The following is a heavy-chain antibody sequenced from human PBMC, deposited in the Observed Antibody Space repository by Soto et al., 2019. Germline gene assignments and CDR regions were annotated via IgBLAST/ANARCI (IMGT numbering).Heavy chain of an antibody. CDR3: ARSTYGEGYPHFFAD. V-gene: IGHV4-30-4*01. CDR2: IHNSVNT. J-gene: IGHJ4*02. D-gene: IGHD3-10*01. CDR1: GGSINDIDSY. Sequence: QVLLQESGPGLVMPSQTLSLTCTVSGGSINDIDSYWTWIRQSPGRGPDWIGYIHNSVNTFDSPSLKRRLAISIDTSKSQFSLRLSAVTAADTAFYYCARSTYGEGYPHFFADWGQGTLVTVSS.